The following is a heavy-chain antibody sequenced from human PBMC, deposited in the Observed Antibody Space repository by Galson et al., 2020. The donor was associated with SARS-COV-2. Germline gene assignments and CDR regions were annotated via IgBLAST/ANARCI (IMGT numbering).Heavy chain of an antibody. CDR3: ARDRDIEDDYDSSVPRDYGMDV. J-gene: IGHJ6*02. CDR2: IWYDGSNK. D-gene: IGHD3-22*01. V-gene: IGHV3-33*01. CDR1: GFTFSSYG. Sequence: GESLKISCAASGFTFSSYGMHWVRQAPGKGLEWVAVIWYDGSNKYYADSVKGRFTISRDNSKNTLYLQMNSLRAEDTAVYYCARDRDIEDDYDSSVPRDYGMDVWGQGTTVTVSS.